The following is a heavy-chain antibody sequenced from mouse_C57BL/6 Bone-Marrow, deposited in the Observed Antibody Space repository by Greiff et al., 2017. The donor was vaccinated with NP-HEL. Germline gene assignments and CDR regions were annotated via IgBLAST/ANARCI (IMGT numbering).Heavy chain of an antibody. CDR2: IDPSDSYT. CDR3: AREATVVRYYAMDY. Sequence: VQLQQSGAELVRPGTSVKLSCKASGYTFTSYWMHWVKQRPGQGLEWIGVIDPSDSYTNYNQKFKGKATLTVDTSSSTAYMQLSSLTSEDSAVYYCAREATVVRYYAMDYWGQGTSVTVSS. D-gene: IGHD1-1*01. J-gene: IGHJ4*01. CDR1: GYTFTSYW. V-gene: IGHV1-59*01.